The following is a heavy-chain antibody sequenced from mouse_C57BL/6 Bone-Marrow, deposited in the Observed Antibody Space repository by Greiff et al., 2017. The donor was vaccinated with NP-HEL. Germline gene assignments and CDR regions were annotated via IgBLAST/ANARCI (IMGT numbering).Heavy chain of an antibody. CDR3: TTLLYYDYDGDWAMDY. D-gene: IGHD2-4*01. V-gene: IGHV14-4*01. J-gene: IGHJ4*01. Sequence: EVQLQESGAELVRPGASVKLSCTASGFNIKDDYMHWVKQRPEQGLEWIGWIDPENGDTEYASKFQGKATITADTSSNTAYLKLSSLTSEDTAVYYCTTLLYYDYDGDWAMDYWGQGTSVTVSS. CDR2: IDPENGDT. CDR1: GFNIKDDY.